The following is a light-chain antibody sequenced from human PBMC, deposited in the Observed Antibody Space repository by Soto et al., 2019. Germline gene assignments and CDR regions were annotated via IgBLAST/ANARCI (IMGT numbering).Light chain of an antibody. J-gene: IGKJ1*01. V-gene: IGKV1-5*03. CDR3: QQYNSLWT. CDR1: QSISSW. Sequence: DIQMTQSPSTLSASVGDRVTITCRASQSISSWLAWYQQKPGKAPKLLIYKASSLESGVPSRFSGSGSGTEFTLPISSLQPDDFATYYGQQYNSLWTFGQGTKVEIK. CDR2: KAS.